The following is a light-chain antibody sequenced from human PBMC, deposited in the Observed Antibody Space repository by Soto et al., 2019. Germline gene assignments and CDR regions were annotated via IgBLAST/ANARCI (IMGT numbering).Light chain of an antibody. V-gene: IGLV2-14*01. CDR1: SGDIGSYNR. Sequence: QSVLTQPASVSGSPGQSITISCTGTSGDIGSYNRVSWYQQHPGKAPKLIIYEVTDRPSGVSNRFSGSKSGNTASLTISGLQAEDEAEYYCSSYTNINTGACVFGTGTKVTV. CDR2: EVT. J-gene: IGLJ1*01. CDR3: SSYTNINTGACV.